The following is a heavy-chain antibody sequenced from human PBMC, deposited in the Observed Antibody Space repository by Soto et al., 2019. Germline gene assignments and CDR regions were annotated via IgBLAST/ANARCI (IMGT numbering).Heavy chain of an antibody. Sequence: QVQLQQWGAGLLKPSETLSLTCAVYGGSFSGYYWSWIRQPPGKGLEWIGEINHSGRTNYNPSLKSRVTISVDTSKNQSPLKLSSVTAADTAVYYCARTYSSSWSPFEYWGQGTLVTVSS. D-gene: IGHD6-13*01. CDR3: ARTYSSSWSPFEY. V-gene: IGHV4-34*01. J-gene: IGHJ4*02. CDR2: INHSGRT. CDR1: GGSFSGYY.